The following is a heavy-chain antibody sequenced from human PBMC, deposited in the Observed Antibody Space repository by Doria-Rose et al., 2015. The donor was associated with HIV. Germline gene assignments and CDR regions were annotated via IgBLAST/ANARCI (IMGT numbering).Heavy chain of an antibody. CDR1: GGSFSGYY. V-gene: IGHV4-34*01. CDR3: ARGLLRGGWNDGDYYYGMDV. CDR2: INHSGST. Sequence: QVQLQQWDAGLVKPSETLSLTCAVFGGSFSGYYWSWIRQPPGKGLEWIGEINHSGSTNYKTSLKSRVTIFLDTPKHLFSLKRSSGTAADTAVYYCARGLLRGGWNDGDYYYGMDVWGQGTTVTVSS. D-gene: IGHD1-1*01. J-gene: IGHJ6*02.